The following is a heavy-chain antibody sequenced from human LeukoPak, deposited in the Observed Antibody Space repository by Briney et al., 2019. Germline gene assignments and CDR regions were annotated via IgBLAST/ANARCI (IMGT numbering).Heavy chain of an antibody. CDR1: GFTFSNAW. Sequence: RGSLRLSCAASGFTFSNAWISWVRQAPGKGLEWVGRIKSKTDGGTTDYAAPVKGRFTISRDDSKNTLYLQMNSLKTEDTAVYYCTTAIACTNGVCDYWGQGTLVTVSS. J-gene: IGHJ4*02. V-gene: IGHV3-15*01. D-gene: IGHD2-8*01. CDR2: IKSKTDGGTT. CDR3: TTAIACTNGVCDY.